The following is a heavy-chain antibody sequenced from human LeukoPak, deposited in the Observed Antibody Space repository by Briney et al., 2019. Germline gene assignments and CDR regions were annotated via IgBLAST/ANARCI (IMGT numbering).Heavy chain of an antibody. D-gene: IGHD3-10*01. CDR1: GFTVSSNF. CDR2: IYSGGST. J-gene: IGHJ3*02. Sequence: PGGSLRLSCAASGFTVSSNFMSWVRQAPGKGLEWVSVIYSGGSTYYADSVKGRSTISRDNSKNTLYLVMNSLRADDTAVYYCAKFGLAGSGRYHDAFDIWGQGTMVTVSS. CDR3: AKFGLAGSGRYHDAFDI. V-gene: IGHV3-53*01.